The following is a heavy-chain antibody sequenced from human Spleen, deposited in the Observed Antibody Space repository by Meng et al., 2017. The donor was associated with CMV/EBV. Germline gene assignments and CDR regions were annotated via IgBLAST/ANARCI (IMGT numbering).Heavy chain of an antibody. CDR2: IYWNDDK. CDR3: ALSTTVTRFDY. J-gene: IGHJ4*02. V-gene: IGHV2-5*01. D-gene: IGHD4-17*01. CDR1: GFSLSTSGVG. Sequence: SGPTLVKPTQTLTLTCTFSGFSLSTSGVGVGWIRQPPGKALEWHALIYWNDDKRYSPSLKSRLTITKDTSKNQVVLIMTNMDPVDTATYYCALSTTVTRFDYWGQGTLVTVSS.